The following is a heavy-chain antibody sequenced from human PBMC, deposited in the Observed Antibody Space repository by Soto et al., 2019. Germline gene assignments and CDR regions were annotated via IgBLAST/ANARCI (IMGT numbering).Heavy chain of an antibody. D-gene: IGHD4-17*01. Sequence: QLQLQESGPGLVKPSETLSLTCTVSGGSISSSSYYWGWIRQPPGKGLEWIGSIYYSGSTYYNPSLKSRVXXSXDXXKNQGSLQRSSVTAADTAVYYCAREMDYGGRSFDYWGQGTLVTVSS. CDR1: GGSISSSSYY. V-gene: IGHV4-39*02. CDR2: IYYSGST. CDR3: AREMDYGGRSFDY. J-gene: IGHJ4*02.